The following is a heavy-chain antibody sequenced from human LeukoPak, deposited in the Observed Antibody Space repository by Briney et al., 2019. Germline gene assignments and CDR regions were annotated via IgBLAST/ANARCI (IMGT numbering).Heavy chain of an antibody. Sequence: TSETLSLTCAVYGGSFSGYYWSWIRQPPGKGLEWIGEINHSGSTNYNPSLKSRVTISVDTSKNQFSLKLSSVTAADTAVYYCARGPVYYDSSVSPIQAYYMDVWGKGTTVTVSS. J-gene: IGHJ6*03. CDR2: INHSGST. CDR3: ARGPVYYDSSVSPIQAYYMDV. D-gene: IGHD3-22*01. V-gene: IGHV4-34*01. CDR1: GGSFSGYY.